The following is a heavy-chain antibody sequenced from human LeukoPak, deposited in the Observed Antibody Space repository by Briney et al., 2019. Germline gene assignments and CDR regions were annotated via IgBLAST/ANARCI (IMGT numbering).Heavy chain of an antibody. CDR1: GFIVSSNY. D-gene: IGHD3-16*01. CDR2: LYSGGNT. J-gene: IGHJ1*01. V-gene: IGHV3-53*01. Sequence: GGSLRLSCAASGFIVSSNYMSWVRQAPGKGLEWVSVLYSGGNTYYTDSVKGRFTISRDNSKNTQSLQMNSLRAEDTAVYYCAKDDDWGRYKHWGQGTLVTVSS. CDR3: AKDDDWGRYKH.